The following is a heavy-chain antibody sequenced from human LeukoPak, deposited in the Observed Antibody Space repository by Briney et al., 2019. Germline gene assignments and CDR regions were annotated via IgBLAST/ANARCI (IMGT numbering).Heavy chain of an antibody. CDR2: ISGSGGNT. D-gene: IGHD3-3*01. V-gene: IGHV3-23*01. Sequence: GGSLRLSCAASGFTFSNYAMSWVRQAPGKGLEWVAAISGSGGNTYYADSVKGRFTISRDNSKNTLYLQMNSLRAEDTAVYYCASRDVLRFLEWLPAPFDYWGQGTLVTVSS. J-gene: IGHJ4*02. CDR1: GFTFSNYA. CDR3: ASRDVLRFLEWLPAPFDY.